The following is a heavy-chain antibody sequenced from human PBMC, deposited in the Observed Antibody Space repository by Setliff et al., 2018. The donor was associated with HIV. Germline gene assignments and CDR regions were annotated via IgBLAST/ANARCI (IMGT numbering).Heavy chain of an antibody. V-gene: IGHV3-33*08. D-gene: IGHD6-6*01. CDR1: GFTFDSYV. CDR3: ARLPQDVRSSIDF. Sequence: PGGSLRLSCAATGFTFDSYVLHWVRQAPGKGLEWVAVMSIHGNVIIYADSEEGRFTISRDNAKNTLFLQMNSLRAEDTAVYYCARLPQDVRSSIDFWGQGTLVTVSS. CDR2: MSIHGNVI. J-gene: IGHJ4*02.